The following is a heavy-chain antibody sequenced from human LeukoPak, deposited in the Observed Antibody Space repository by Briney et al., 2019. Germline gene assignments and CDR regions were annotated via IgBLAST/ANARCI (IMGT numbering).Heavy chain of an antibody. Sequence: GGSLRLSCEASGFTFNTYSMNWARQAPGKGLEWVSSIDSSGGYMFYADSVKGRFIISRDNAKDSLYLQMNSLRAEDTAVYYCARDKIPSAGTPRGFDPWGQGTLVTVSS. CDR2: IDSSGGYM. D-gene: IGHD6-13*01. CDR1: GFTFNTYS. J-gene: IGHJ5*02. V-gene: IGHV3-21*06. CDR3: ARDKIPSAGTPRGFDP.